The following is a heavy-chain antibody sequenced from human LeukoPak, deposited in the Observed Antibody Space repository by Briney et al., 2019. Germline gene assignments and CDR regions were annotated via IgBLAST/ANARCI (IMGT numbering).Heavy chain of an antibody. CDR1: GFRFDDYA. J-gene: IGHJ5*02. V-gene: IGHV3-9*03. D-gene: IGHD3-10*01. Sequence: GRSLRRSCAASGFRFDDYAMHWVRQAPGKGLEWVSGISWNSGSIGYADSVKGRFTISRDNAKNSLYLQMNSLRAEDMALYYCAKASGSGSFSNWFDPWGQGTLVTVSS. CDR2: ISWNSGSI. CDR3: AKASGSGSFSNWFDP.